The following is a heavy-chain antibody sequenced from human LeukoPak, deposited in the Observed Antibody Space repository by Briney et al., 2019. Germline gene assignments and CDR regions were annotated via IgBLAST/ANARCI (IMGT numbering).Heavy chain of an antibody. CDR3: ARDTDSSGLDAFDI. Sequence: SSVKVSCKASGGTFSSYAISWVRQAPGQGLEWMGGIIPIFGTANYAQKFQGRVTITTDESTSTAYMELSSLRSEDTAVYYCARDTDSSGLDAFDIWGRGTMVTVSS. V-gene: IGHV1-69*05. J-gene: IGHJ3*02. CDR1: GGTFSSYA. D-gene: IGHD3-22*01. CDR2: IIPIFGTA.